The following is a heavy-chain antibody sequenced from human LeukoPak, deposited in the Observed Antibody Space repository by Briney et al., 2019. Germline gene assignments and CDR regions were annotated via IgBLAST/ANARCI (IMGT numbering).Heavy chain of an antibody. Sequence: GGSLRLSCAASGFTFSSYAMHWVRQAPGKGLVWVAAISYDGSNKYYADSVKGRFTISRDNSKNTLYLQMNSLRAEDTAVYYCAREMAVADYYGMDVWGQGTTVTVSS. CDR2: ISYDGSNK. CDR3: AREMAVADYYGMDV. V-gene: IGHV3-30*04. CDR1: GFTFSSYA. D-gene: IGHD4-23*01. J-gene: IGHJ6*02.